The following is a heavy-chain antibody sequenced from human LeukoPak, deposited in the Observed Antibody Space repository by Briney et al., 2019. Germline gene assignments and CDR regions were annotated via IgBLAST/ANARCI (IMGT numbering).Heavy chain of an antibody. CDR1: GYTLTELS. Sequence: ASVKVSCKVSGYTLTELSMLGVRQAPGKGLEWMGGFDPEDGETIYAQKFQGRVTMTEDTSTDTAYMELSSLRSEDTAVYYCATDLFGELLSDRFDPWGQGTLVTVSS. V-gene: IGHV1-24*01. J-gene: IGHJ5*02. D-gene: IGHD3-10*01. CDR3: ATDLFGELLSDRFDP. CDR2: FDPEDGET.